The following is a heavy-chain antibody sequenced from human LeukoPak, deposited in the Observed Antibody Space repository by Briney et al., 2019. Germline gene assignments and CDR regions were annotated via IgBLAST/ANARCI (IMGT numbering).Heavy chain of an antibody. V-gene: IGHV3-23*01. CDR1: GFIFSRYD. CDR3: AKCSTSAYTTGWCNWIDP. CDR2: TVSRGTT. Sequence: GGSLRLSCAASGFIFSRYDMNWVRQAPGKGLEWVSSTVSRGTTQYADSVKGRFTVSRDTSKNTLYLQMNSLRADDTAVYYCAKCSTSAYTTGWCNWIDPWGQGTLVTVSS. J-gene: IGHJ5*02. D-gene: IGHD6-19*01.